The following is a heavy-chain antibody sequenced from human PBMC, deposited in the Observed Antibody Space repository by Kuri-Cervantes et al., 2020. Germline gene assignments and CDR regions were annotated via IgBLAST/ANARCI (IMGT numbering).Heavy chain of an antibody. Sequence: SQTLSLTCAVFGYSISSGFHWGWIRQPPGKGLEWIGCIYHSGNTYYNPSLKSRVTISVNTSKNQFSLKLSSVTAADTAVYYCALGATSYYYMDVWGKGTTVTVSS. V-gene: IGHV4-38-2*01. J-gene: IGHJ6*03. CDR3: ALGATSYYYMDV. D-gene: IGHD1-26*01. CDR1: GYSISSGFH. CDR2: IYHSGNT.